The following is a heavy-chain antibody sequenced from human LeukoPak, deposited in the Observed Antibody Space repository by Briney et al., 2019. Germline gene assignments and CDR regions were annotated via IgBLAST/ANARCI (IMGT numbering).Heavy chain of an antibody. CDR1: GYTFTSYC. D-gene: IGHD6-13*01. J-gene: IGHJ3*02. Sequence: ASVKVSCKASGYTFTSYCISWVRQAPGQGLEWMGWISAYNGNTNYAQKLQGRVTMTTDTSTSTAYMELRSLRSDDTAVYYCARDRIAAANDAFDIWVQGTMVTVSS. CDR3: ARDRIAAANDAFDI. CDR2: ISAYNGNT. V-gene: IGHV1-18*01.